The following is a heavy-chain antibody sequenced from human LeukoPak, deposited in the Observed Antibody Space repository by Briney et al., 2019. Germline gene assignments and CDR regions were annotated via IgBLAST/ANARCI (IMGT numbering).Heavy chain of an antibody. D-gene: IGHD2-2*01. CDR2: IYHSGST. Sequence: SETLSLTCTVSGGSISSGGYYWSWIRQPPGKGLEWIGYIYHSGSTYYNPSLKSRVTMSVDTSKDQFSLKLSSVTAADTAVYYCARDKLAKEYQLLSPHAFDIWGQGTMVTVSS. CDR3: ARDKLAKEYQLLSPHAFDI. CDR1: GGSISSGGYY. J-gene: IGHJ3*02. V-gene: IGHV4-30-2*01.